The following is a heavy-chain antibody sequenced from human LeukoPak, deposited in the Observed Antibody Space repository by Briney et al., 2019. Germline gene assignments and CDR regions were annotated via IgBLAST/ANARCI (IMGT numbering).Heavy chain of an antibody. CDR3: ARSQPPDY. J-gene: IGHJ4*02. V-gene: IGHV3-21*01. CDR1: GFTFSSYS. CDR2: ISSSGNHI. Sequence: SCAASGFTFSSYSMNWVRQAPGKGLEWVSSISSSGNHIYYADSVKGRFTISRDNARNSLSLQMNSLRAEDTAVYYCARSQPPDYWGQGTLVPVSS. D-gene: IGHD2-2*01.